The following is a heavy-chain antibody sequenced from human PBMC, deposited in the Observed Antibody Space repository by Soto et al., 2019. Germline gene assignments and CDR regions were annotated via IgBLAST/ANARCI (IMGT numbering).Heavy chain of an antibody. CDR2: ISGSGGST. Sequence: EVQLLESGGGLVQPGGSLRLSCAASGFTFSSYAMSWVRQAPGKGLEWVSAISGSGGSTYYADSVKGRFTISRDNSKNTLYLRMNSLRAEDTAVYYCAKAWLDQLLSDMRNWGQGTLVTVSS. V-gene: IGHV3-23*01. D-gene: IGHD2-2*01. CDR3: AKAWLDQLLSDMRN. J-gene: IGHJ4*02. CDR1: GFTFSSYA.